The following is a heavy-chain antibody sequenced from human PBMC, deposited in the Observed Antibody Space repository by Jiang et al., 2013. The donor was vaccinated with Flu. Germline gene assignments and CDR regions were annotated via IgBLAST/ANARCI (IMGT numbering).Heavy chain of an antibody. J-gene: IGHJ5*02. CDR2: MNPNSGNT. Sequence: KTSGYTFTSYDINWVRQATGQGLEWMGWMNPNSGNTGYAQKFQGRVTMTRNTSISTAYMELSSLRSEDTAVYYCARGLRVGGVAAGSWGQGTLVTVSS. CDR1: GYTFTSYD. CDR3: ARGLRVGGVAAGS. D-gene: IGHD2-15*01. V-gene: IGHV1-8*01.